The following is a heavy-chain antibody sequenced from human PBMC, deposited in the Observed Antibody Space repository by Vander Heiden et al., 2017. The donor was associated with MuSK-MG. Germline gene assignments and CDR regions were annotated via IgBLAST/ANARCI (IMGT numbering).Heavy chain of an antibody. CDR3: TTGPDP. V-gene: IGHV3-15*01. CDR2: IKRRIDDETV. Sequence: EEQLVQSGGGVIKPGGSLKLSCVASGVNFSDSWMNWVRQAPGKGLEWVGRIKRRIDDETVDYAAPVRGRFVISRDDTKNTLFLQMNRLKIEDTAMYYCTTGPDPWDQGSLVIVSS. J-gene: IGHJ5*02. CDR1: GVNFSDSW.